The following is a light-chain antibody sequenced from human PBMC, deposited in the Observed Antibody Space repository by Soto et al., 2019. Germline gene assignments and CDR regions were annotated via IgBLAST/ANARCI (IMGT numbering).Light chain of an antibody. Sequence: EVVLTQSPATLSLSPGEGATLSCRASQSVTIYLAWYQKKSGQPPRLLIYDVSKRATGIPARFSGSGSGTDFNLNIASLEPEDSAFYFCQQRSNWPPTFGQGTRLRL. CDR3: QQRSNWPPT. CDR1: QSVTIY. V-gene: IGKV3-11*01. CDR2: DVS. J-gene: IGKJ5*01.